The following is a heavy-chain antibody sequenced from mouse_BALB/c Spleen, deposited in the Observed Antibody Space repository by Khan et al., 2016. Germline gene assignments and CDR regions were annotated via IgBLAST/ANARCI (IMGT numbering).Heavy chain of an antibody. D-gene: IGHD4-1*01. CDR3: ASWDVDY. V-gene: IGHV14-3*02. CDR1: GFNIKDTY. J-gene: IGHJ2*01. CDR2: IDPANGNT. Sequence: VQLKESGAELVKPGASVKLSCTASGFNIKDTYMPWVKQRPEQGLEWIARIDPANGNTKSDPKFQGKATITADTSSNTAYLQLSSLTSEETAVYYCASWDVDYWGQGTTLTVSS.